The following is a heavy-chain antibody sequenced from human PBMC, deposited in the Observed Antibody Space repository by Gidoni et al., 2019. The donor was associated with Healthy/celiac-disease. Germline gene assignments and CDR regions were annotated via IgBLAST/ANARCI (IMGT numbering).Heavy chain of an antibody. CDR3: XXXNGXXXSPXXYGXXX. V-gene: IGHV3-30*03. CDR2: ISYDGSNK. CDR1: XFTXXXYG. J-gene: IGHJ1*01. D-gene: IGHD4-17*01. Sequence: VQLVESGGGVVQPGXSLRXXXAAXXFTXXXYGMQWVPQSPGKGLERVAVISYDGSNKYYAXSGXXRFXXXRDXXXNTXXLQXXXLRXXXTAXXYCXXXNGXXXSPXXYGXXXWG.